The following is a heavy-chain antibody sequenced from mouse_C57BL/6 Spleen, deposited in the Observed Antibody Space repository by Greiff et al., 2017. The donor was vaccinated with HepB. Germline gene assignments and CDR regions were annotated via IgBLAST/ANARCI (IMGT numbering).Heavy chain of an antibody. CDR3: ARSAYGNPFDY. CDR1: GYTFTSYT. D-gene: IGHD2-1*01. V-gene: IGHV1-4*01. CDR2: INPSSGYT. J-gene: IGHJ2*01. Sequence: LVESGAELARPGASVKMSCKASGYTFTSYTMHWVKQRPGQGLEWIGYINPSSGYTKYNQKFKDKATLTADKSSSTAYMQLSSLTSENSAVYYCARSAYGNPFDYWGQGTTLTVSS.